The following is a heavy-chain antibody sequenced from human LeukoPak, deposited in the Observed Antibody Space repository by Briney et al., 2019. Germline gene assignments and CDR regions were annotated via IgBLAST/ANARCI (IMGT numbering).Heavy chain of an antibody. V-gene: IGHV1-2*02. J-gene: IGHJ4*02. CDR1: GYTFTGYY. CDR2: INPNSGGT. D-gene: IGHD3-22*01. Sequence: ASVKVSCKASGYTFTGYYMHWVRQAPGQGLEWMGWINPNSGGTNYAQKFQGRVTMTRDTSISTAYMELSRLRSDDTAVYYCARDGLQGYYDSSGFFDYWGQGTLVTVSS. CDR3: ARDGLQGYYDSSGFFDY.